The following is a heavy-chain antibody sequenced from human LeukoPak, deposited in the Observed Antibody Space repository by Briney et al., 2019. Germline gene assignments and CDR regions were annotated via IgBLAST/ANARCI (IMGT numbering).Heavy chain of an antibody. CDR2: IYSGGST. CDR1: GFTVSSNY. V-gene: IGHV3-53*01. Sequence: GGSLRLSCAASGFTVSSNYMSWVRQAPGKGLEWVSVIYSGGSTYYADSVKGRFTISRDNSKNTLYLQMNSLRAEDTAVYYCASYSGSYYSTDYWGQGTLVTVSS. D-gene: IGHD1-26*01. J-gene: IGHJ4*02. CDR3: ASYSGSYYSTDY.